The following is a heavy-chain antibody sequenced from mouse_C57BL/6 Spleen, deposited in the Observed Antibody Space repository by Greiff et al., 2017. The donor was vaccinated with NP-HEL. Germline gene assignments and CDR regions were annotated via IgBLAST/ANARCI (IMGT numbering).Heavy chain of an antibody. Sequence: QVHVKQPGAELVKPGASVKLSCKASGYTFTSYWMHWVKQRPGQGLEWIGMIHPNSGSTNYNEKFKSKATLTVDKSSSTAYMQLSSLTSEDSAVYYCARPRGPRDYWGQGTTLTVSS. V-gene: IGHV1-64*01. CDR1: GYTFTSYW. D-gene: IGHD3-1*01. J-gene: IGHJ2*01. CDR2: IHPNSGST. CDR3: ARPRGPRDY.